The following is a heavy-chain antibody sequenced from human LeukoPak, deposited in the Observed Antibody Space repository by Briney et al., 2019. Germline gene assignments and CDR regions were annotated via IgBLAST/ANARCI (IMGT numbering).Heavy chain of an antibody. Sequence: ASAKVSCKASGGTFISSAISWVRQAPGQGLEWMGGIIPIFGTANYAQKFQGRVTITADESTSTAYMELSSLRSEDTAVYYCARDVYCSSTTCSYYFDYWGQGTLVTVSS. CDR1: GGTFISSA. D-gene: IGHD2-2*01. J-gene: IGHJ4*02. CDR2: IIPIFGTA. CDR3: ARDVYCSSTTCSYYFDY. V-gene: IGHV1-69*13.